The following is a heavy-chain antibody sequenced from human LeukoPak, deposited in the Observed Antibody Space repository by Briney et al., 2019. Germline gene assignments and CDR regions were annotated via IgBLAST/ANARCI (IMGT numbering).Heavy chain of an antibody. CDR2: ISDDGRSK. D-gene: IGHD4-17*01. V-gene: IGHV3-30*18. Sequence: GGSLRLSCTASGFSFISYGMHWVRQAPGKGLEWVGVISDDGRSKDYADSVKGRFTISRDNSKDTLYLQMNSLRDEDTAVYYCAKRPSDYGDYVSYFDYWGQGTLVTVSS. CDR3: AKRPSDYGDYVSYFDY. CDR1: GFSFISYG. J-gene: IGHJ4*02.